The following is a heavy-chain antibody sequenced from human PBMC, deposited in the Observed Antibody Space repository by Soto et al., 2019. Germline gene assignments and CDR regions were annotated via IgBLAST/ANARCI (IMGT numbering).Heavy chain of an antibody. V-gene: IGHV1-69*13. CDR3: ATNEGRDGYSFDY. J-gene: IGHJ4*02. CDR2: IIPIFGTP. CDR1: GVTFSRQD. D-gene: IGHD5-12*01. Sequence: GASVKVSCTASGVTFSRQDMRWVRQAPGQGLEWMGGIIPIFGTPQYAEKFQDRVTITADESTSTAYMELSSLTSEDTAVYYCATNEGRDGYSFDYWGKGNLVSVYS.